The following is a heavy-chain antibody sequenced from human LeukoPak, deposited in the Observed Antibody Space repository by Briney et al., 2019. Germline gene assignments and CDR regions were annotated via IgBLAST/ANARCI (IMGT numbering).Heavy chain of an antibody. CDR3: ALSGYYYDSSGYRPYNWFDP. V-gene: IGHV5-51*01. J-gene: IGHJ5*02. CDR2: IYPGDSDT. D-gene: IGHD3-22*01. Sequence: GESLKISCKGSGYSFTSYWTGWVRQMPGKGLEWMGIIYPGDSDTRYSPSFQGQVTISADKSISTAYLQWSSLKASDTATYYCALSGYYYDSSGYRPYNWFDPWGQGTLVTVSS. CDR1: GYSFTSYW.